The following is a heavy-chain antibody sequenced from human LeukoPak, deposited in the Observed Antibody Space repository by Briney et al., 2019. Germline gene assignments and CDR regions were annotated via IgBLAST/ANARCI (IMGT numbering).Heavy chain of an antibody. V-gene: IGHV3-48*03. Sequence: GGSLRLSCAASGFTFSSYEMNWVRQAPGKGLEWASYITSSGTDIYYADSVKGRFTISRDNAKNSLYLQMNSLRAEDTAVYYCARGAYSYGHWGQGTLVTVSS. D-gene: IGHD5-18*01. CDR3: ARGAYSYGH. J-gene: IGHJ4*02. CDR2: ITSSGTDI. CDR1: GFTFSSYE.